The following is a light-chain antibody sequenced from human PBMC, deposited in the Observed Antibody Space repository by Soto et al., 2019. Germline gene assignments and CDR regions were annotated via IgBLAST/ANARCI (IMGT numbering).Light chain of an antibody. CDR1: QSVSSN. J-gene: IGKJ1*01. CDR3: QQYNNWTPWT. Sequence: EILMTQSPATLSVSPGERATLSCRASQSVSSNLAWYQQKPGQAPRLLSYGASTRATGIPARFSGSGSGTELPLTISSVQSEDFAVYYCQQYNNWTPWTFGQGTKVEIK. V-gene: IGKV3-15*01. CDR2: GAS.